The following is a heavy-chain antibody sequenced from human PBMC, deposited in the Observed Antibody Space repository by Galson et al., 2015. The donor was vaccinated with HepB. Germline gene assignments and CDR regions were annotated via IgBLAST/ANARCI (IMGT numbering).Heavy chain of an antibody. D-gene: IGHD4-11*01. J-gene: IGHJ4*02. CDR1: GYIFSDYY. CDR2: IFPGDSDT. Sequence: QSGAEVKKPGESLKISCKGPGYIFSDYYIGWVRQMPGKGLEWMGMIFPGDSDTRYSPSFQGRVIISADKSISTAYLQWSSLKASDTAMYYCAKTHYSEQPADFWGQGTLVTVSS. CDR3: AKTHYSEQPADF. V-gene: IGHV5-51*01.